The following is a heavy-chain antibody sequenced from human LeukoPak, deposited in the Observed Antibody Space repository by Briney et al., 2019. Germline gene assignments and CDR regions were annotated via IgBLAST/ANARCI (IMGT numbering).Heavy chain of an antibody. CDR2: INTSTAGT. J-gene: IGHJ5*02. D-gene: IGHD1-26*01. V-gene: IGHV1-2*02. Sequence: ASVKVSCKTSGYTFTGYSVNWVRQAPGQGLEWMGWINTSTAGTNFAQNFPGRVAMTWDRSISTVYLELTRLTSEDTAVYYCARMSLWESPVNWLDLWCQGTMVSVS. CDR1: GYTFTGYS. CDR3: ARMSLWESPVNWLDL.